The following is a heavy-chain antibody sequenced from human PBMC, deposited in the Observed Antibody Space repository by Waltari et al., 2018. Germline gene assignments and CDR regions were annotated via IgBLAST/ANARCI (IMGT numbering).Heavy chain of an antibody. CDR1: GFTLDDYT. CDR2: ISWDGGST. J-gene: IGHJ4*02. CDR3: AKGAAFDY. V-gene: IGHV3-43*01. D-gene: IGHD2-15*01. Sequence: EVQLVESGGVVVQPGGSLRLSCAASGFTLDDYTRHWVRQAPGKGLEWVSLISWDGGSTYYADSVKGRFTISRDNSKNSLYLQMNSLRTEDTALYYCAKGAAFDYWGQGTLVTVSS.